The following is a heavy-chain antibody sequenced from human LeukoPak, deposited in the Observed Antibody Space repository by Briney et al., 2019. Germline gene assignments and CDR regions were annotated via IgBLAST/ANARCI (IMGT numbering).Heavy chain of an antibody. D-gene: IGHD3-3*01. Sequence: ASVKVSCKASGYTFTSYGISWVRQAPGQGLEWMGWISAYNGNTNYAQKLQGRVIMTTDTSTSTAYMELRSLRSDDTAVYYCARDKTRITIFGVVIDYWGQGTLVTVSS. CDR2: ISAYNGNT. CDR1: GYTFTSYG. CDR3: ARDKTRITIFGVVIDY. V-gene: IGHV1-18*01. J-gene: IGHJ4*02.